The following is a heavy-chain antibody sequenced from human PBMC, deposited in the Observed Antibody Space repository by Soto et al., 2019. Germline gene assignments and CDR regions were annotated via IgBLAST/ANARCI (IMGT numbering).Heavy chain of an antibody. CDR1: GYTFIHYA. Sequence: QVQLLQSGAEVKKPGASVKASCKASGYTFIHYAMHWVRQAPEQRLEWMGWINGGNGNTKYSQKFQDRVTITRDTPAGTVYMELSSLRSEDTAVYFCARSGYSSGWYHWYFDFWGRGTLVTVSS. D-gene: IGHD6-19*01. CDR2: INGGNGNT. J-gene: IGHJ2*01. V-gene: IGHV1-3*01. CDR3: ARSGYSSGWYHWYFDF.